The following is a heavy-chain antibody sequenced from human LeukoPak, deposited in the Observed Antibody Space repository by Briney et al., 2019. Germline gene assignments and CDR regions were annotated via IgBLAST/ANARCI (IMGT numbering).Heavy chain of an antibody. CDR2: ISWSGSST. Sequence: GGSLRLSCAASGFTFSSYAMSWVRQAAGKGLEWVSPISWSGSSTYYAESVQGRFTISRDNSKNTLYLQMNSLRAEDTAVYYCAKGVAEASPYYFDYWGQGTLVTVSS. CDR3: AKGVAEASPYYFDY. V-gene: IGHV3-23*01. J-gene: IGHJ4*02. CDR1: GFTFSSYA. D-gene: IGHD6-25*01.